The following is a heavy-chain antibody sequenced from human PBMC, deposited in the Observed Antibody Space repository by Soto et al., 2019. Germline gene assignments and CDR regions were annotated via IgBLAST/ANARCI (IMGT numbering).Heavy chain of an antibody. CDR1: GGSISSGGYY. CDR3: ARSDIPAAIAQTRYDGVSGTDV. V-gene: IGHV4-31*01. D-gene: IGHD2-2*01. J-gene: IGHJ6*02. Sequence: QVQLQESGPGLVKPSQTLSLTCTVSGGSISSGGYYWSWIRQHPGKGLEWIGYIYYSGSTYYNPXLIXXXTTSVVTSKDXXAXKXXSATGASTALYSSARSDIPAAIAQTRYDGVSGTDVWGQGTTVTVSS. CDR2: IYYSGST.